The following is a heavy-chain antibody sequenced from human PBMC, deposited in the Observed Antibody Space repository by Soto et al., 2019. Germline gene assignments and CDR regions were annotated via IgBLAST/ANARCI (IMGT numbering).Heavy chain of an antibody. V-gene: IGHV1-69*01. CDR3: AREPGAGGNSALTLDY. Sequence: QVQLVQSGAEVKKPGSSVKVSCKASGGTFSSYAISWVRQAPGQGLEWMGGIIPIFGTANYAQKFQGRVTITADPSTSTAYMELSSLRSEDTAVYYCAREPGAGGNSALTLDYWGQGTLVTVSS. D-gene: IGHD2-21*02. J-gene: IGHJ4*02. CDR1: GGTFSSYA. CDR2: IIPIFGTA.